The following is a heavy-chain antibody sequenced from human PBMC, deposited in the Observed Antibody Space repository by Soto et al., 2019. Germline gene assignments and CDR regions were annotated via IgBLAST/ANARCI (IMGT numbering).Heavy chain of an antibody. V-gene: IGHV1-18*01. D-gene: IGHD3-10*01. J-gene: IGHJ6*03. CDR3: ARGPSITMVRGADYYYYYMDV. CDR1: GYTFTSYG. CDR2: SSAYNGNT. Sequence: QVQLVQSGAEVKKPGASVKVSCKASGYTFTSYGISWVRQAPGQGLEWMGWSSAYNGNTNYAQKLRGSLTTTSGTSTSRAYMELGSLRSDDTDVYYCARGPSITMVRGADYYYYYMDVWGKGTTVTVSS.